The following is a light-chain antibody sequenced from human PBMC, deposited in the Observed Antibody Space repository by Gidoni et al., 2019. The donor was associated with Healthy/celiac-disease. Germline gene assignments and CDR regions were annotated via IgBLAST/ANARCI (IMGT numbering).Light chain of an antibody. CDR3: AAWDASLTGVV. V-gene: IGLV1-44*01. CDR2: SNN. J-gene: IGLJ2*01. Sequence: QPVLTHPPSASWTPGQRVTISCSGSSFNIGSNTVNWYQQLPGTAPKLLIYSNNQRPSGVPYRFSGSKSGTSVSLATRGLQSEDESDYYCAAWDASLTGVVFGGRTKLTVL. CDR1: SFNIGSNT.